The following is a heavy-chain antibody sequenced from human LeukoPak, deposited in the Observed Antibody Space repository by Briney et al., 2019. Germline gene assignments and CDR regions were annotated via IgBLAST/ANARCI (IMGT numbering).Heavy chain of an antibody. Sequence: GGSLRLSCAASGFTFSSYGMHWVRQAPGKGLEWVAFIRYDGSNKYYADSVKGRFTISRDNAKNSLYLQMNSLRAEDTAVYYCARDFRDSAMIVVVTYAFDIWGQGTMVTVSS. V-gene: IGHV3-30*02. J-gene: IGHJ3*02. CDR2: IRYDGSNK. CDR3: ARDFRDSAMIVVVTYAFDI. CDR1: GFTFSSYG. D-gene: IGHD3-22*01.